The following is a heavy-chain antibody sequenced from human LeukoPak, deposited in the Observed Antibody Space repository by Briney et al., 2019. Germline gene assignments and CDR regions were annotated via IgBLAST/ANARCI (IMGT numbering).Heavy chain of an antibody. CDR3: ASSRVNTVAYHNFDY. CDR2: IYYSGST. Sequence: SETLSLTCTVSGGSISSSSYYWGWIRQLPGKGLEWIGSIYYSGSTYYNPSLKSRVTISVDTSKNQFSLKLSSVTAADTAVYYCASSRVNTVAYHNFDYWGQGTLVTVSS. D-gene: IGHD4-23*01. CDR1: GGSISSSSYY. V-gene: IGHV4-39*01. J-gene: IGHJ4*02.